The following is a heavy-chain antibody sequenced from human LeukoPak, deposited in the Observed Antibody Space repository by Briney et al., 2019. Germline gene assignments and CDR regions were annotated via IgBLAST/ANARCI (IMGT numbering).Heavy chain of an antibody. CDR1: GFTFSNYW. CDR2: ISTDGGQT. Sequence: GGSLRLSCEASGFTFSNYWMHWVRQAPGKGLMWVSQISTDGGQTFYADSVKGRFTISRDNAKNTLFLQMDSLRPEDTAVYYCVRSLRSADFWGQGTLVTVSS. J-gene: IGHJ4*02. CDR3: VRSLRSADF. V-gene: IGHV3-74*01.